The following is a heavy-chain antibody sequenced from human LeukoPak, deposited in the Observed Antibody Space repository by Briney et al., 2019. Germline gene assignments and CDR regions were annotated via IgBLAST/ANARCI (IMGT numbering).Heavy chain of an antibody. CDR3: ARAVQVTAPFSY. Sequence: PSETPSLTCTLSVGSPSRYYWSSVRQPARKGLEWIGRIYIGVSTNYNPSLKSRVTMSVDTTKTQCSLKLSPRRAADTAMYCCARAVQVTAPFSYWGEGTLGSVSS. D-gene: IGHD3-3*02. J-gene: IGHJ4*02. CDR1: VGSPSRYY. CDR2: IYIGVST. V-gene: IGHV4-4*07.